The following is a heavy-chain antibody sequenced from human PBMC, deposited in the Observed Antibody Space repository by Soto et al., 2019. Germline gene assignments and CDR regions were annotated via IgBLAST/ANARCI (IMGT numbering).Heavy chain of an antibody. V-gene: IGHV4-59*01. CDR2: IYYSGST. Sequence: SETLSLTCTVSGGSISSYYWSWIRQPPGKGLEWIGYIYYSGSTNYNPSLKSRVTISVDTSKNQFSLKLSSVTAADTAVYYCARDHSNYGENGMDVWGQGTTVTISS. J-gene: IGHJ6*02. CDR3: ARDHSNYGENGMDV. D-gene: IGHD4-4*01. CDR1: GGSISSYY.